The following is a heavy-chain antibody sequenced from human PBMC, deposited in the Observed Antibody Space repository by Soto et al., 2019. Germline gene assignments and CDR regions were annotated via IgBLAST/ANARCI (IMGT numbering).Heavy chain of an antibody. V-gene: IGHV3-23*01. CDR1: GFTSGFTFSTHN. CDR3: ATESSSGYLDY. D-gene: IGHD3-22*01. CDR2: LRPSGGGSGDDT. J-gene: IGHJ4*02. Sequence: PGGSLRLSCAASGFTSGFTFSTHNINWVRQAPGKGLEWVSTLRPSGGGSGDDTFYADSVKGRFTTSRDNSKNTLSLQMNSLRAGDTAIYFCATESSSGYLDYWGQGILVTVSS.